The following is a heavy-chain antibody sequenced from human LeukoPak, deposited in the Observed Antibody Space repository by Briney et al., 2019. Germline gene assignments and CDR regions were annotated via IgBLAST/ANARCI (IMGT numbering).Heavy chain of an antibody. CDR1: GYTFTSYG. D-gene: IGHD3-9*01. CDR2: ISAYNGNT. J-gene: IGHJ4*02. V-gene: IGHV1-18*01. CDR3: ARDWDDILTGDY. Sequence: ASVKVSCKASGYTFTSYGISWVRQAPGQGLEWVGWISAYNGNTNYAQKLQGRVTMTTDTYTSTAYMELRSLRSDDTAVYYCARDWDDILTGDYWGQGTLVTVSS.